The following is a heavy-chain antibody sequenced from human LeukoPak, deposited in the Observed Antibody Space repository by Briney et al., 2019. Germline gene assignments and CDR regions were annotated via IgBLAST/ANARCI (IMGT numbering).Heavy chain of an antibody. J-gene: IGHJ4*02. D-gene: IGHD3-10*01. Sequence: GGSLRLSCAASGFTFDDYAMHWVRQAPGKGLEWVSGISWNSGSIGYADSVKGRFTISRDNAKNTLYLQMNSLRAEDTALYYCARVPFGTGGYWGQGTLVTVSS. CDR3: ARVPFGTGGY. V-gene: IGHV3-9*01. CDR2: ISWNSGSI. CDR1: GFTFDDYA.